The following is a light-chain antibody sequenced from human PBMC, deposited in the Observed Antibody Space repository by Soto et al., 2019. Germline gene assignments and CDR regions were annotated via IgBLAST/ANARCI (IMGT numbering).Light chain of an antibody. Sequence: EIVLTQSPATLSLSPGARATLSCRASLNIRTYLAWYQQKPGQAPRLLIYDASNRATGFPARFSGSGSGTDFTLTISSLEPDDFAVYYCKQRSNGPLTFGPGTTVDIK. CDR1: LNIRTY. CDR2: DAS. V-gene: IGKV3-11*01. J-gene: IGKJ3*01. CDR3: KQRSNGPLT.